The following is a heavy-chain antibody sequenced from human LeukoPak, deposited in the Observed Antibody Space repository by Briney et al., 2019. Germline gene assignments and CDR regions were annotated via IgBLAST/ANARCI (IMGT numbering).Heavy chain of an antibody. Sequence: GSLRLSCATSGFTFSTYAMSWVRQAPGNGLEWVSAISGSGGRTYYADSLKGRFTISRDNSKNTPYLQMNSLRAEDTAVYYCARTTSVSYVGDAFDIWGQGTMVTVSS. CDR2: ISGSGGRT. J-gene: IGHJ3*02. D-gene: IGHD1-26*01. V-gene: IGHV3-23*01. CDR1: GFTFSTYA. CDR3: ARTTSVSYVGDAFDI.